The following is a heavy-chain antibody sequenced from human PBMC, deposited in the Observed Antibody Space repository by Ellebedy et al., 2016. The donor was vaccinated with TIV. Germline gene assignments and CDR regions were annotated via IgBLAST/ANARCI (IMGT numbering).Heavy chain of an antibody. J-gene: IGHJ4*02. CDR3: ASSPSQGY. CDR1: GFTVSNNY. V-gene: IGHV3-53*01. CDR2: IYSGGNT. Sequence: GESLKISCAASGFTVSNNYMSWVRQAPGKGLEWVSVIYSGGNTFYAESVKGRFTISRDSSQNTPYLQMDSLRAEDTAVYYCASSPSQGYWGQGTLVTVSS.